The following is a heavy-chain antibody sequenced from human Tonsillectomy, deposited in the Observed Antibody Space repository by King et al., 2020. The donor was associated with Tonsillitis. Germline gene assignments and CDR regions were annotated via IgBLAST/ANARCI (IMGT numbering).Heavy chain of an antibody. V-gene: IGHV3-7*01. CDR3: ARGGYSYGRFGY. CDR2: IKHDGSEK. J-gene: IGHJ4*02. CDR1: GFTFSSYW. Sequence: VQLVESGGGLVQPGGSLRLSCAASGFTFSSYWMTWVRQAPGKGLEWVANIKHDGSEKYYVDSVKGRFTISRDNAKNALSLQMDSLRAEDTAEYYCARGGYSYGRFGYWGQGALVIVSS. D-gene: IGHD5-18*01.